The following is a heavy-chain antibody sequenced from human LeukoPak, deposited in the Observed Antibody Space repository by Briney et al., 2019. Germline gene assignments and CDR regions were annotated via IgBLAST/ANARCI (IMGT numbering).Heavy chain of an antibody. CDR3: AKVGHYSSSWDFDY. J-gene: IGHJ4*02. V-gene: IGHV3-30*02. CDR2: IRYDGSNK. Sequence: GGSLRLSCAASGFTFSSYGMHWVRQAPGKGLEWVAFIRYDGSNKYYADSVKDRFTISRDNSKNTLYLQMNSLRAEDTAEYYCAKVGHYSSSWDFDYWGQGTLVTVSS. CDR1: GFTFSSYG. D-gene: IGHD6-13*01.